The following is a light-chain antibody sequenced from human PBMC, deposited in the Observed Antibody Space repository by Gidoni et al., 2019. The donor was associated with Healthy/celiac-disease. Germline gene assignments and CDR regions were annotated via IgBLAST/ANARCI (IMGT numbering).Light chain of an antibody. V-gene: IGKV3-20*01. J-gene: IGKJ2*03. CDR1: QSVSSSY. CDR3: QQYGSSPG. CDR2: GAS. Sequence: VLTQSPGTLSWSPGDRATLSCRASQSVSSSYLAWYQHKPGQAPRLLIYGASSRATGIPDSFSGSGSGTDFTLTISRLEPEDFAVYYCQQYGSSPGFGQGTKLEIK.